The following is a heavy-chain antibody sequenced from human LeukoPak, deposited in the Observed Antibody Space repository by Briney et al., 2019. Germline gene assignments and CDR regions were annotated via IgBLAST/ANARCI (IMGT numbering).Heavy chain of an antibody. J-gene: IGHJ4*02. V-gene: IGHV3-7*02. CDR2: IKVDGSER. CDR3: ARGYCSSISCYLVY. D-gene: IGHD2-2*01. CDR1: GSTFSSYW. Sequence: PGGSLRLSCAASGSTFSSYWMSWVRQAPGKGLEWVANIKVDGSERYYVDSVKGRFTISRDNAKNSLYLQMNSLRAEDTAVYYCARGYCSSISCYLVYWGQGTLVTVSS.